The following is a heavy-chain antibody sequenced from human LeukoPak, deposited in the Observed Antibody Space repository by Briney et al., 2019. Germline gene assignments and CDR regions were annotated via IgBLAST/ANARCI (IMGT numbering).Heavy chain of an antibody. J-gene: IGHJ4*02. CDR3: TLRITMVRGVNDH. CDR1: GFTFSNAW. CDR2: IKSKTDGGTT. Sequence: GGSLRLSCAASGFTFSNAWMSWVRQAPGKGLEWVGRIKSKTDGGTTDYAAPVKGRFTISRDDSNNTLYLQMNSLKTEDTAVYYCTLRITMVRGVNDHWGQGTLVTVSS. V-gene: IGHV3-15*01. D-gene: IGHD3-10*01.